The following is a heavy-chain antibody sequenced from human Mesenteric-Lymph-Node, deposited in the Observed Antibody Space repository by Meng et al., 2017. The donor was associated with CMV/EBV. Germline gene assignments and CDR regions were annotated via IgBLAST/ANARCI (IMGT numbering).Heavy chain of an antibody. J-gene: IGHJ4*02. CDR2: MNPNSGNT. V-gene: IGHV1-8*02. D-gene: IGHD2-2*01. CDR1: GYTFTSYG. Sequence: ASVKVSCKASGYTFTSYGISWVRQAPGQGLEWMGWMNPNSGNTGYAQKFQGRVSMTRSTSISTAYMELSSLRSEDTAVYYCARDSNRKPKYRSYFDYWGQGTLVTVSS. CDR3: ARDSNRKPKYRSYFDY.